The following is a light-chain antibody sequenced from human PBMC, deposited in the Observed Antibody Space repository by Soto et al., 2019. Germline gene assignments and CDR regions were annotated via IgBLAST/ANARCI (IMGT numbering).Light chain of an antibody. CDR3: QQRSNWPRWT. V-gene: IGKV3-11*01. J-gene: IGKJ1*01. CDR2: DAS. CDR1: QSVSSY. Sequence: EIVLTQSPAPLSLSPGERATLSCRASQSVSSYLAWYQQKPGQAPRLLIYDASNRATGIPARFSGSGSGTDFTLTISSLEPEAFAVYYCQQRSNWPRWTFGQGTKVEIK.